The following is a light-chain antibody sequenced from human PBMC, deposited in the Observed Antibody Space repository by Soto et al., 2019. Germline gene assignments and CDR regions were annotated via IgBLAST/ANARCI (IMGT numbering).Light chain of an antibody. CDR1: QNINSR. CDR3: QQYNTYSQTWT. V-gene: IGKV1-5*03. CDR2: KAS. Sequence: DIQMTQSPSTLSASVGDRVTITCRASQNINSRLAWYQQKPGKAPKLLIYKASTLESGVPSRFSGSGSGREFTLTISSLQPDDFATYYCQQYNTYSQTWTFGQGTKVESK. J-gene: IGKJ1*01.